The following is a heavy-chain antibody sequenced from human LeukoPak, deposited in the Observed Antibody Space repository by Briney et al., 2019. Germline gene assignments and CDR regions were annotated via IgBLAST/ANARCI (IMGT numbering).Heavy chain of an antibody. D-gene: IGHD3-3*01. V-gene: IGHV4-4*07. CDR2: IYTSGST. CDR1: GGSISSYY. Sequence: ASETLSLTCTVSGGSISSYYWSWIRQPAGKGLEWIGRIYTSGSTNYNPSLKSRVTMSVDTSKSQFSLKLSSVTAADTAVYYCARDFWSGYPYYYYMDVWGKGTTVTVSS. CDR3: ARDFWSGYPYYYYMDV. J-gene: IGHJ6*03.